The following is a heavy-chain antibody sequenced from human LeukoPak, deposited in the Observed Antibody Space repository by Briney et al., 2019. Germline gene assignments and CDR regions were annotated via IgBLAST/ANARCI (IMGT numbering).Heavy chain of an antibody. Sequence: SETLSLTCTVSGGSISNYHWSWSRQPPGKGLEWIGYVYSSGGTNYSPSLKSRVTISVDTSTNQFSLKVRSVTAADTAVYFCPRHRGSTVEYWGQGTLVTVSS. D-gene: IGHD1-26*01. CDR3: PRHRGSTVEY. V-gene: IGHV4-59*01. CDR2: VYSSGGT. J-gene: IGHJ4*02. CDR1: GGSISNYH.